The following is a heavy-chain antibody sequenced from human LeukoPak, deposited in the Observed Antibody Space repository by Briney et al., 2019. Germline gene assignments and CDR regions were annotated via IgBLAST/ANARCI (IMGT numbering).Heavy chain of an antibody. CDR3: ARVSHYGDDADY. J-gene: IGHJ4*02. D-gene: IGHD4-17*01. V-gene: IGHV3-11*06. Sequence: GGSLRLSCAASGFTFSDYYMSWIRQAPGKGLEWVSYIISSSSYTNYADSVKGRFTISRDNAKNSLYLQMNSLRAEDTAVYYCARVSHYGDDADYWGQGTLVTVSS. CDR1: GFTFSDYY. CDR2: IISSSSYT.